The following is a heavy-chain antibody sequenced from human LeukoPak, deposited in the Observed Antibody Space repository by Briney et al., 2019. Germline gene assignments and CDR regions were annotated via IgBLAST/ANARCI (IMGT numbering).Heavy chain of an antibody. CDR2: IYPGDSDT. CDR3: ARDGGNSPYYQSGMDV. CDR1: GYTFSNYW. D-gene: IGHD4-23*01. J-gene: IGHJ6*02. V-gene: IGHV5-51*01. Sequence: NPGESLKISCKASGYTFSNYWIGWVRQMPGKGLEWMGIIYPGDSDTRYSPSFQGQVTISADKSLSPAYLQWRSLKASDTAMYYCARDGGNSPYYQSGMDVWGQGTTVTVSS.